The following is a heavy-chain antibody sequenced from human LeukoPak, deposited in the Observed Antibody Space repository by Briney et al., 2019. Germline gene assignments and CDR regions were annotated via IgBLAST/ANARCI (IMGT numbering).Heavy chain of an antibody. Sequence: LSLTCTVSGGSISSSSYYWGWIRQAPGKGLEWVAVISYDGSNKYYADSVKGRFTISRDNSKNTLYLQMNSLRAEDTAVYYCARSIFPLDSYGLGYWGQGTLVTVSS. V-gene: IGHV3-30*03. CDR3: ARSIFPLDSYGLGY. CDR2: ISYDGSNK. D-gene: IGHD5-18*01. J-gene: IGHJ4*02. CDR1: GGSISSSS.